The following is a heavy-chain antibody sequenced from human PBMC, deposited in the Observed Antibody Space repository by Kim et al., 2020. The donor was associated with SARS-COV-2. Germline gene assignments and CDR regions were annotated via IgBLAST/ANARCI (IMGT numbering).Heavy chain of an antibody. CDR1: GYTFTGYY. J-gene: IGHJ4*02. V-gene: IGHV1-2*02. D-gene: IGHD4-17*01. CDR3: ARDATMTTLDY. Sequence: ASVKVSCKASGYTFTGYYIHWVRQAPGQGLEWMGWVNPNSGDSTYLDKFKGRLTMTWDTSLSTAHLELSRLTSYDTATYYCARDATMTTLDYWGQGTLVT. CDR2: VNPNSGDS.